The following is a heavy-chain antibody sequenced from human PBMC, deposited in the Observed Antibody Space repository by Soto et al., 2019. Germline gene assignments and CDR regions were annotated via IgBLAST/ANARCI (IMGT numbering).Heavy chain of an antibody. J-gene: IGHJ4*02. CDR3: ARGVVAATFGFDY. Sequence: ASVKVSCKASGYTFTGYYMHWVRQAPGQGLEWMGWINPNSGGTNYAQKFQGWVTMTRDTSISTAYMELSRLRSDDTAVYYCARGVVAATFGFDYWGQGTLVTVSS. D-gene: IGHD2-15*01. V-gene: IGHV1-2*04. CDR2: INPNSGGT. CDR1: GYTFTGYY.